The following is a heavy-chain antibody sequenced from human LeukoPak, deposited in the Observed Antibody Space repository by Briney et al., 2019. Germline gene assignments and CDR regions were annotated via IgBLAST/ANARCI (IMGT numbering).Heavy chain of an antibody. J-gene: IGHJ4*02. CDR1: GFTFSSYS. CDR2: ISSSSSYI. Sequence: GGSLRLSCAASGFTFSSYSMNWVRQAPGKGLEWVSSISSSSSYIYYADSVKGRFTISRDNAKNSLYLQMNSLRAEDTAVYYCARDGVAMIVATKYYFDYWGQGTPVTVSS. V-gene: IGHV3-21*01. CDR3: ARDGVAMIVATKYYFDY. D-gene: IGHD5-12*01.